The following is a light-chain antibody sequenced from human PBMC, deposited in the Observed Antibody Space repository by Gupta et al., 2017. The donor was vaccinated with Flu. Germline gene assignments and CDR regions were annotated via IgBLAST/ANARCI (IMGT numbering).Light chain of an antibody. Sequence: DIVLTQSPDSLAVSLGETATINCKSSQNVFYSSNNKNYLAWYQQKPGQPPKLLIYWASTREYGVPDRFSGRGSGTDFTLTISRLQTEDVAVYYCQQVVANPFTFGHGTKVDIK. CDR2: WAS. J-gene: IGKJ3*01. CDR1: QNVFYSSNNKNY. CDR3: QQVVANPFT. V-gene: IGKV4-1*01.